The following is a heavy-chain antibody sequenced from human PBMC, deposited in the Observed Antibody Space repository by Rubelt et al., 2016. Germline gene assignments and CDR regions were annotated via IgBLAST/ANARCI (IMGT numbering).Heavy chain of an antibody. CDR2: FDPEDGET. D-gene: IGHD6-13*01. J-gene: IGHJ4*02. CDR1: S. CDR3: ATIAGAVTY. Sequence: SMHWVRQAPGKGLEWMGGFDPEDGETIYAQKFQGRVTMTEDTSTDTAYMELSSLRSEDTAVYYCATIAGAVTYWGQGTLVTVSS. V-gene: IGHV1-24*01.